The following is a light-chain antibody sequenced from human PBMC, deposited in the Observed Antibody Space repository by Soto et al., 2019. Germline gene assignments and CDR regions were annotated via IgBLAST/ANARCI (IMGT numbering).Light chain of an antibody. CDR1: SSDTGDYNY. Sequence: QSALTQPPSASGSPGQSFTISCAGTSSDTGDYNYVSWYQQHPGKAPKLMIYDVSKRPSGVPDRFSGSKSGNTASLTVSGLQAEDEADYYCSSYAGSNKVIFGGGTKLTVL. CDR2: DVS. CDR3: SSYAGSNKVI. J-gene: IGLJ2*01. V-gene: IGLV2-8*01.